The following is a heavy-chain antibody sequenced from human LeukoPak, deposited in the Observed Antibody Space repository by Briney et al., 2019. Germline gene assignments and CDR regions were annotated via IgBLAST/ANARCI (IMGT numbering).Heavy chain of an antibody. CDR3: ASLSVVRRFSLDY. J-gene: IGHJ4*02. V-gene: IGHV3-53*01. Sequence: PGGSLRLSCAASGFAVSSNYMSWVRQAPGKGLEWVSSIYTDSDANYADSVKGRFTISRDNSKKMLYLEMNSLRAEDTAVYYCASLSVVRRFSLDYWGQGTLVAVSS. CDR1: GFAVSSNY. CDR2: IYTDSDA. D-gene: IGHD3-10*01.